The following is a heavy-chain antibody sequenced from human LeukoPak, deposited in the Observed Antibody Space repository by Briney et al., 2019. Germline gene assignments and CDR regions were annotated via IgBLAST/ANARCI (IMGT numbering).Heavy chain of an antibody. CDR2: INHSGST. Sequence: SETLSLTCAVYGGSFSGYYWSWIRQPPGKGLEWIGEINHSGSTNYNPSLKSRVTISVDTSKNQFSLKLSSVTAADTAVYYCARRGYYYIYSLNYFDYWGQGTLVTVSS. CDR3: ARRGYYYIYSLNYFDY. J-gene: IGHJ4*02. D-gene: IGHD3-22*01. V-gene: IGHV4-34*01. CDR1: GGSFSGYY.